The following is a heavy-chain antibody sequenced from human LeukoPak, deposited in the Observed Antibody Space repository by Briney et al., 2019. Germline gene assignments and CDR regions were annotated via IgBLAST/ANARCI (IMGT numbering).Heavy chain of an antibody. CDR2: IKQDGSEK. CDR1: GFTFSSYW. J-gene: IGHJ4*02. CDR3: ARDPRQWLVPGTPLDY. D-gene: IGHD6-19*01. Sequence: PGGSLRLSCAASGFTFSSYWMSWVRQAPGKGLEWVANIKQDGSEKYYVDSVKGRFTISRDNAKNSLYLQMNSLRAEDTAVYYCARDPRQWLVPGTPLDYWGQGTLVTVSS. V-gene: IGHV3-7*01.